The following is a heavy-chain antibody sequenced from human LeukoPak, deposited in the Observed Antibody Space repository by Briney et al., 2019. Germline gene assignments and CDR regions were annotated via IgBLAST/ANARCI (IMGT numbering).Heavy chain of an antibody. CDR1: GASISSHY. V-gene: IGHV4-59*11. CDR2: IYYRGST. Sequence: SETLSLTCTVSGASISSHYWCWIRQPPGTGLEWIGDIYYRGSTTYNPSLKSRVSISLDTFRNQFSLNLSSVTAADTAVYYCAKLEVGRFDPWGQGTLVTVSS. CDR3: AKLEVGRFDP. J-gene: IGHJ5*02. D-gene: IGHD7-27*01.